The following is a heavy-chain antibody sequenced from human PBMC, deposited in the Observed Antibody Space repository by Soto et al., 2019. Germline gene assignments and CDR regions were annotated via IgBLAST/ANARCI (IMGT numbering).Heavy chain of an antibody. CDR2: ISDSGST. CDR1: GGSITSSTYY. Sequence: PSETLSLTCTVSGGSITSSTYYWVWIRQPPGKGLEWIGSISDSGSTYYNPSLKSRVSMSVDTSKNQFSLKLSSVTAADTAVYYCARHVRPSFDYWGQGTLVTVSS. V-gene: IGHV4-39*01. CDR3: ARHVRPSFDY. J-gene: IGHJ4*02.